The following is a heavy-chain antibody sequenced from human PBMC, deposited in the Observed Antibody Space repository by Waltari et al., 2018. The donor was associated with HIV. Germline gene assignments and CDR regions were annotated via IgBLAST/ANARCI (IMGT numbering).Heavy chain of an antibody. CDR3: ARAGGDVGSGYDPYYFDY. CDR2: TYYRSKWYN. D-gene: IGHD5-12*01. V-gene: IGHV6-1*01. CDR1: GDSVPSNSAA. J-gene: IGHJ4*02. Sequence: QVQLQQSGPGLVKPSQTPSLTCAISGDSVPSNSAAWNWIRQSPSRGLEWLGRTYYRSKWYNDYAVSVKSRITINPDTSKNQFSLQLNSVTPEDTAVYYCARAGGDVGSGYDPYYFDYWGQGTLVTVSS.